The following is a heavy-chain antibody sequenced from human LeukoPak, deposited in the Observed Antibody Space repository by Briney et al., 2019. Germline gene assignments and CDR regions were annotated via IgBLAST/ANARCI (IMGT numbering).Heavy chain of an antibody. Sequence: TSQTLSLTCAVSGGSISSGGYSWSWIRQPPGQGLEWIGYIYHSGSTYYNPSLKSRVTISVDRSKNQFSLKLSFVTAADTAVYYCVRGGAVPAANPLHYYYYGMDVWGKGTTVTVSS. CDR1: GGSISSGGYS. D-gene: IGHD2-2*01. CDR2: IYHSGST. CDR3: VRGGAVPAANPLHYYYYGMDV. J-gene: IGHJ6*04. V-gene: IGHV4-30-2*01.